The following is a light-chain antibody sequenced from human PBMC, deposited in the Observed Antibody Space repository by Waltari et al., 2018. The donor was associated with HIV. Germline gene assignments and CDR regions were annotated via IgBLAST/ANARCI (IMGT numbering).Light chain of an antibody. CDR1: QSVSRN. V-gene: IGKV3-15*01. J-gene: IGKJ2*01. CDR3: QQYNNWPPRDT. Sequence: EILMTQSPATLSVSPGERATLSCRASQSVSRNLAWYQQKPGQAPRLLVYDASTRATGIPARFSGSGSGTEFTLTISSLQSEDFAVYYCQQYNNWPPRDTFGQGTKLEIK. CDR2: DAS.